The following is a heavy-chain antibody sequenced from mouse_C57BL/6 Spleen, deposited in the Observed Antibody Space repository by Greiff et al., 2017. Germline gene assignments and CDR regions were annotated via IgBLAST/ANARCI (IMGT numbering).Heavy chain of an antibody. CDR3: TRGSYGYEPRYAMDY. D-gene: IGHD2-2*01. Sequence: EVKVVESGAELVRPGASVKLSCTASGFNIKDYYMHWVKQRPEQGLEWIGRIDPEDGDTEYAPKFQGKATMTADTSSNTAYLQLSSLTSEDTAVYYCTRGSYGYEPRYAMDYWGQGTSVTVSS. CDR2: IDPEDGDT. J-gene: IGHJ4*01. V-gene: IGHV14-1*01. CDR1: GFNIKDYY.